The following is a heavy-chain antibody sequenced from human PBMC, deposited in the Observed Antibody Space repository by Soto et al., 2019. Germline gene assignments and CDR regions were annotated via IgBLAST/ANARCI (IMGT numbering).Heavy chain of an antibody. Sequence: EAQLVESGGGLIQPGGSLRLSCAASGFTVSDNYITWVRQAPGKGLEWVSLLYSGGRIYYADSVKGRFTISRDTSKTTLYLEMSMLRPEHTAVFCCARTDREFVYALRGWGQGVTCTVAS. CDR3: ARTDREFVYALRG. D-gene: IGHD2-2*01. J-gene: IGHJ6*02. CDR1: GFTVSDNY. CDR2: LYSGGRI. V-gene: IGHV3-53*01.